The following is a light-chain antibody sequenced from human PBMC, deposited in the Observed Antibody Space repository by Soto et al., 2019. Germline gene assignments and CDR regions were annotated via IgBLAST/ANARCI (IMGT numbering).Light chain of an antibody. J-gene: IGLJ2*01. CDR1: SGHSNYA. V-gene: IGLV4-69*01. CDR2: LNSDGSH. CDR3: QSWDTGSVL. Sequence: QSVLTQSPSASASLGASVKITCTLSSGHSNYAIAWHQQQPEKGPRYLMRLNSDGSHSKGDGIPERFSGSSSGAERFLTISSLQSEDEADYYCQSWDTGSVLFAGGTKVTVL.